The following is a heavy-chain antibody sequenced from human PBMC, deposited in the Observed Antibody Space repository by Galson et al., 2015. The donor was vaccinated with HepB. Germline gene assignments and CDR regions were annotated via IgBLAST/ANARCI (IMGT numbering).Heavy chain of an antibody. CDR3: ARGGGSMGL. D-gene: IGHD1-26*01. Sequence: SLRLSCAASGFTFSSYWMTWVRQAPGKGLEWVANIKEDGSVKNHVDSVKGRFTISRDNAKNSLFLQMNNARAEDTAVYYCARGGGSMGLWGKGATVTVSS. J-gene: IGHJ6*03. CDR1: GFTFSSYW. V-gene: IGHV3-7*01. CDR2: IKEDGSVK.